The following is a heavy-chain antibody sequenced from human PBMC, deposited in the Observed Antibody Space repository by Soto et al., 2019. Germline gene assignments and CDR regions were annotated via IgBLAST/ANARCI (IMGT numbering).Heavy chain of an antibody. CDR3: AREKEDCSGGSCYSKNY. Sequence: QVQLVQSGAEVKKPGSSVKVSCKASGGTFSSYAISWVRQAPGQGLEWMGGIIPISGTANYAQKFQGRVTITADESTSTADMELSSLRSEDTAVYYCAREKEDCSGGSCYSKNYWGQGTLVTVSS. CDR1: GGTFSSYA. CDR2: IIPISGTA. D-gene: IGHD2-15*01. J-gene: IGHJ4*02. V-gene: IGHV1-69*01.